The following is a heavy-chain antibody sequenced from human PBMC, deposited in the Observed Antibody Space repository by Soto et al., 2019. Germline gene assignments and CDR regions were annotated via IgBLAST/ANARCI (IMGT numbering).Heavy chain of an antibody. D-gene: IGHD2-21*02. Sequence: GGSLRLSCAASGFTFKTHWMNWVRQVPGKGLVWVSRINSDGSTTTYADSVEGRFTISRDNAKNTLSLQMNSLRAEDTAVYYCARSGGDSQYYYALDVWGQGTTVTVSS. CDR1: GFTFKTHW. CDR3: ARSGGDSQYYYALDV. V-gene: IGHV3-74*01. CDR2: INSDGSTT. J-gene: IGHJ6*02.